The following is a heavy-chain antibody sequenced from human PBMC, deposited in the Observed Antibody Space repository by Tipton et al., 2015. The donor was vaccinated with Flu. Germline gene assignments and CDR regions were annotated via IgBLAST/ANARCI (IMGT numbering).Heavy chain of an antibody. CDR3: AKEGEQWPSFDY. CDR2: ISWNSGSI. J-gene: IGHJ4*02. Sequence: SLRLSCAASGFTFDDYAMHWVRQAPGKGLEWVSGISWNSGSIGYADSVKGRFTISRDNAKNSLYLQMNSLRAEDTALYYCAKEGEQWPSFDYWGQGPLVTVSS. CDR1: GFTFDDYA. V-gene: IGHV3-9*01. D-gene: IGHD6-19*01.